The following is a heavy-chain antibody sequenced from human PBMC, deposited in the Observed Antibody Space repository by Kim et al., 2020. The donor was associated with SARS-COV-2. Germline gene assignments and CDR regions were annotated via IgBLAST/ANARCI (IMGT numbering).Heavy chain of an antibody. J-gene: IGHJ4*02. D-gene: IGHD5-18*01. CDR2: ISAYNGNT. Sequence: ASVKVSCKASGYTFTSYGISWVRQAPGQGLEWMGWISAYNGNTNYAQKLQGRVTMTTDTSTSTAYMELRSLRSDDTAVYYCARVRTGGLIQLWLEFDYWGQGTLVTVSS. V-gene: IGHV1-18*01. CDR1: GYTFTSYG. CDR3: ARVRTGGLIQLWLEFDY.